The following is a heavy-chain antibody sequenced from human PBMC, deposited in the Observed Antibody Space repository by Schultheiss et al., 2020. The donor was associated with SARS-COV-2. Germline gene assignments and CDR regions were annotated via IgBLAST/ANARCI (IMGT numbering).Heavy chain of an antibody. J-gene: IGHJ5*02. D-gene: IGHD4-11*01. CDR2: IYYSGST. V-gene: IGHV4-61*08. CDR1: GGSISSGDYY. Sequence: SETLSLTCTVSGGSISSGDYYWSWIRQPPGKGLEWIGYIYYSGSTNYNPSLKSRVTISVDTSKNQFSLKLSSVTAADTAVYYCASAALQSNNWFDPWGQGTLVTVSS. CDR3: ASAALQSNNWFDP.